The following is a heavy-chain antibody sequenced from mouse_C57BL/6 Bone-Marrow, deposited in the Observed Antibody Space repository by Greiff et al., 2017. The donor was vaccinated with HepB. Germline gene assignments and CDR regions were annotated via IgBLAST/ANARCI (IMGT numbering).Heavy chain of an antibody. V-gene: IGHV1-59*01. CDR3: ARKSPYYYGSSDFDY. CDR2: IDPSDSYT. D-gene: IGHD1-1*01. Sequence: VKLQQPGAELVRPGTSVKLSCKASGYTFTSYWMHWVKQRPGQGLEWIGVIDPSDSYTNYNQKFKGKATLTVDTSSSTAYMQLSSLTSEDSAVYYCARKSPYYYGSSDFDYWGQGTTLTVSS. CDR1: GYTFTSYW. J-gene: IGHJ2*01.